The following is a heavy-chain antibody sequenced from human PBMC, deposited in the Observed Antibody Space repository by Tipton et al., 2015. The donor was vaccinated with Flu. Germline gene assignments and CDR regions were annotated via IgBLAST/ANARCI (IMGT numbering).Heavy chain of an antibody. CDR3: AREKDSRGSEYFQH. J-gene: IGHJ1*01. Sequence: TLSLTCTVSGDSLSSGHYFWTWIRQRPGKGLEWIGCIYYSGSTYYNPSLKSRVTISIDTSRNQFTLKLSSVTAADTAVYYCAREKDSRGSEYFQHWGQGTLVTVSS. V-gene: IGHV4-39*06. CDR2: IYYSGST. D-gene: IGHD6-19*01. CDR1: GDSLSSGHYF.